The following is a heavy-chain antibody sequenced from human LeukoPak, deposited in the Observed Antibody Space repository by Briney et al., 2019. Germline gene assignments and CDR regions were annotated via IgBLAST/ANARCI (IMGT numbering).Heavy chain of an antibody. V-gene: IGHV4-4*02. D-gene: IGHD3-9*01. CDR2: IYHSGST. Sequence: PSQTLSLTWAVSGRSVSRSNWWRWARQHPGQGLEWIGEIYHSGSTNYNPSLKSRVTISVDTSKNHISLKLSSVTAADTAVYYCARLNYDILTGYYNSRLSLSYFDLWGRGTLVTVSS. CDR3: ARLNYDILTGYYNSRLSLSYFDL. J-gene: IGHJ2*01. CDR1: GRSVSRSNW.